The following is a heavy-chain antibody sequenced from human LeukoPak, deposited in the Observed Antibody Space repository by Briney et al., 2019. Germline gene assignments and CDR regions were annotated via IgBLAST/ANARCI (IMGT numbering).Heavy chain of an antibody. CDR1: GGSISSYY. CDR3: ARGVVVVPAAIVGDYYYYYGMDA. J-gene: IGHJ6*02. Sequence: SETLSLTCTVSGGSISSYYWSWIRQPAGKGLEWIGRIYTSGSTNYNPSLKSRVTMSVDTSKNQFSLKLSSVTAADTAVYYCARGVVVVPAAIVGDYYYYYGMDAWGQGTTVTVSS. CDR2: IYTSGST. V-gene: IGHV4-4*07. D-gene: IGHD2-2*02.